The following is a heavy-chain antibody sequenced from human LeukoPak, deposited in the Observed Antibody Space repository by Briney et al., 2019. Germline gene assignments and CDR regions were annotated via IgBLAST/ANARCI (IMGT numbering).Heavy chain of an antibody. Sequence: TGGSLRLSCAASGVTFSTYSMNWVRQAAGKGLEAVASMTSPVGHIHHADSLKGRITISRDNAKPSLYLQMNSLRAGDTAVYYCATDGQSSGWYGFDYWGQGTLVTVSS. CDR2: MTSPVGHI. D-gene: IGHD6-19*01. J-gene: IGHJ4*02. CDR3: ATDGQSSGWYGFDY. V-gene: IGHV3-21*01. CDR1: GVTFSTYS.